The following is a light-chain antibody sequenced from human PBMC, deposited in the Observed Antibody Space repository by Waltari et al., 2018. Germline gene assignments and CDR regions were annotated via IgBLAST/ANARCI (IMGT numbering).Light chain of an antibody. CDR3: CSYASSTTLVV. J-gene: IGLJ2*01. V-gene: IGLV2-23*01. Sequence: QSALTQPASVSGSPGQSITISCTGTSSNVGRYNLVSWYQQHPGKAPKLMIYEGSKRPSGVSNRVSGSKSGNTASLTLSGLQAEDEADYYCCSYASSTTLVVFGGGTKVTVL. CDR1: SSNVGRYNL. CDR2: EGS.